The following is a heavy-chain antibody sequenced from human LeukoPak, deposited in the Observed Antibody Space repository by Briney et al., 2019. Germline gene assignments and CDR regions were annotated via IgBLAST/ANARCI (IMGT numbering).Heavy chain of an antibody. V-gene: IGHV3-23*01. D-gene: IGHD3-22*01. Sequence: GGSLRLSCAASGFTFSSYAMSWVRQAPGKGLEWVSAISGSGGSTYYADSVKGRFTISRDNSKNTLYLQMNSLRAEDTAVYYCAKLPYYDSSGYYYVGIDYWGREPWSPSPQ. CDR1: GFTFSSYA. CDR2: ISGSGGST. J-gene: IGHJ4*02. CDR3: AKLPYYDSSGYYYVGIDY.